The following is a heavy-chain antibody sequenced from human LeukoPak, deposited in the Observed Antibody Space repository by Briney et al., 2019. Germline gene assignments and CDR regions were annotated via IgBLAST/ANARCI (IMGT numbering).Heavy chain of an antibody. V-gene: IGHV4-4*07. Sequence: SETLSLTCTVSGGSISSYYWSWIRQPAGKGLEWIGRIYTSGSTNYNPSLKSRVTMSVDTSKNQFSLKLSSVTAADTAVYYCARAHNPIAAAAPADYYYMDVWGKGTTVTVSS. D-gene: IGHD6-13*01. J-gene: IGHJ6*03. CDR3: ARAHNPIAAAAPADYYYMDV. CDR1: GGSISSYY. CDR2: IYTSGST.